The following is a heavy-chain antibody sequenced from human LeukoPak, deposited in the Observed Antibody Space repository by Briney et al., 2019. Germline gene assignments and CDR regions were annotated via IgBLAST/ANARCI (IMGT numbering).Heavy chain of an antibody. Sequence: NTSETLSLTCTVSGGSISSGSYYWSWIRQPAGKGLEWIGRIYTSGSTNYNPSLKSRVIISVDTSKNQFSLRLSSVTAADTAVYHCARGRYTGNYNDYWGQGTLVTVSS. D-gene: IGHD1-26*01. CDR1: GGSISSGSYY. J-gene: IGHJ4*02. V-gene: IGHV4-61*02. CDR2: IYTSGST. CDR3: ARGRYTGNYNDY.